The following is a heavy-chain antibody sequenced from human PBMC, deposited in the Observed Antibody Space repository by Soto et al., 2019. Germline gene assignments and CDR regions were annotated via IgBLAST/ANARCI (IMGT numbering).Heavy chain of an antibody. D-gene: IGHD2-15*01. Sequence: QVQLVQSGAEVKKPGSSVKVSCKASGGTFSSYTISWVRQAPGQGLEWMGRIIPILGIANYAQKFQGRVTITADKSTSTAYMELSSLRSEDTAVYYCARRYCGGGSCYSKYYYGMDVWGQGTTVTVSS. CDR2: IIPILGIA. CDR1: GGTFSSYT. J-gene: IGHJ6*02. CDR3: ARRYCGGGSCYSKYYYGMDV. V-gene: IGHV1-69*02.